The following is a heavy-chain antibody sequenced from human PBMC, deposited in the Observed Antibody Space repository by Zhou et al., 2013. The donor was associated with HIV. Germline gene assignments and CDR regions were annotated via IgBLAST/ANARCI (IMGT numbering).Heavy chain of an antibody. V-gene: IGHV1-69*04. J-gene: IGHJ5*02. D-gene: IGHD6-13*01. Sequence: QVQLVQSGAEVKKPGSSVKVSCKASGGTFSSYAISWVRQAPGQGLEWMGRIIPILGIANYAQKFQGRVTITADKSTSTAYMELSSLRSEDTAVYYCARGPVAAERWFDPWGQGTLVTVSS. CDR3: ARGPVAAERWFDP. CDR2: IIPILGIA. CDR1: GGTFSSYA.